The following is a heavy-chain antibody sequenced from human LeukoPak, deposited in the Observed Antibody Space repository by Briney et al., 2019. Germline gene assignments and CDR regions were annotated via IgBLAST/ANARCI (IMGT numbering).Heavy chain of an antibody. Sequence: GGSLRLSCAASGFTVSSNYMSWVRQAPGMGLEWVSVIYSGGTTYYADSVKGRFTISRDNSKNMLYLQMNSLRAEDTAVYYCASGVSGYCSSTSCSIDYWGQGTLVTVSS. CDR3: ASGVSGYCSSTSCSIDY. D-gene: IGHD2-2*01. CDR1: GFTVSSNY. CDR2: IYSGGTT. V-gene: IGHV3-53*01. J-gene: IGHJ4*02.